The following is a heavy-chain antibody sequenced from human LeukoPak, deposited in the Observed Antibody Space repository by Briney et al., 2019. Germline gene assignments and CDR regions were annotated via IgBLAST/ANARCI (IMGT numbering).Heavy chain of an antibody. D-gene: IGHD6-19*01. V-gene: IGHV3-66*02. J-gene: IGHJ6*03. CDR3: ARDLVAVARTFFGGRSYYMDV. Sequence: GGSLRLSCAASGFTVSSNYMSWVRQAPGKGLEWVSVIYSGGSTYYADSVKGRFTISRDNFKNTLYLQMNSLRAEDTAVYYCARDLVAVARTFFGGRSYYMDVWGKGTTVTVSS. CDR2: IYSGGST. CDR1: GFTVSSNY.